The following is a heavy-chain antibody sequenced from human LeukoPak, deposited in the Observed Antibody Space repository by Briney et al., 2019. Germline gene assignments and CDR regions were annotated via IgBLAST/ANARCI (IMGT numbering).Heavy chain of an antibody. J-gene: IGHJ4*02. CDR2: INPSGGST. V-gene: IGHV1-46*01. D-gene: IGHD3-10*01. CDR3: ARDRLWFGEPYYFDY. Sequence: ASVKVSCKASGYTFTSYYMHWVRQAPGQGLEWMGIINPSGGSTNYAQKFQGRVTITTDESTSTAYMELSSLRSEDTAVYYCARDRLWFGEPYYFDYWGQGTLVTVSS. CDR1: GYTFTSYY.